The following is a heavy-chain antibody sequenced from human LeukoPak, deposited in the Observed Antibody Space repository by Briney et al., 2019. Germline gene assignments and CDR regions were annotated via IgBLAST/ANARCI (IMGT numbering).Heavy chain of an antibody. V-gene: IGHV3-49*04. J-gene: IGHJ4*02. CDR1: GFTFSSYA. CDR3: TSLLPAMVTPFDY. Sequence: GGSLRLSCAASGFTFSSYAMSWVRQAPGKGLEWVGFIRSKAYGGTTEYAASVKGRFTISRDDSKSIAYLQMNSLKTEDTAVYYCTSLLPAMVTPFDYWGQGTLVTVSS. CDR2: IRSKAYGGTT. D-gene: IGHD5-18*01.